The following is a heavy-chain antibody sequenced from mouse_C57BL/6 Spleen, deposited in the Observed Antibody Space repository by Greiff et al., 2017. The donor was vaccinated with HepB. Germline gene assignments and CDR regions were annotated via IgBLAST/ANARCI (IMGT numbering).Heavy chain of an antibody. CDR2: IWSGGST. J-gene: IGHJ4*01. V-gene: IGHV2-2*01. D-gene: IGHD2-4*01. Sequence: QVQLQQSGPGLVQPSQSLSITCTVSGFSLTSYGVHWVRQSPGKGLEWLGVIWSGGSTDYNAAFISRLSISKDNSKCQVVFKMNSLQADDTAIYYCARNPPIYYDYPYAMDYWGQGTSVTVSS. CDR1: GFSLTSYG. CDR3: ARNPPIYYDYPYAMDY.